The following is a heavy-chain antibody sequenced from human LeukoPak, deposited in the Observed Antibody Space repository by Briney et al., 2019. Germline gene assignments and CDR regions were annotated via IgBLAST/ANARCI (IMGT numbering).Heavy chain of an antibody. CDR2: IYYSGST. J-gene: IGHJ4*02. Sequence: PSETLSLTCTVSGGSISNYYWSWIRQPPGKGLEWIGYIYYSGSTNYNPSLKSRVTISVDTSKNQFSLKLSSVTAADTAVYYCARRGAVAGFNFDSWGQGTLVTVSS. CDR3: ARRGAVAGFNFDS. D-gene: IGHD6-19*01. V-gene: IGHV4-59*08. CDR1: GGSISNYY.